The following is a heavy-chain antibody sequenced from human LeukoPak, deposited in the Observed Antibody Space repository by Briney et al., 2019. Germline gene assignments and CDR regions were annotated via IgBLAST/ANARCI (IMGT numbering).Heavy chain of an antibody. Sequence: GGSLRLSCAASGFTFSNYWMSWVRQAPGKGPEWVANTKQDGSEKYYLDSAKGRFIISRDNAKNSLYLQMNSLRAEDTAVYCCARVRCTAEGGCWGQGTLVTVSS. V-gene: IGHV3-7*01. D-gene: IGHD6-13*01. CDR2: TKQDGSEK. J-gene: IGHJ4*02. CDR1: GFTFSNYW. CDR3: ARVRCTAEGGC.